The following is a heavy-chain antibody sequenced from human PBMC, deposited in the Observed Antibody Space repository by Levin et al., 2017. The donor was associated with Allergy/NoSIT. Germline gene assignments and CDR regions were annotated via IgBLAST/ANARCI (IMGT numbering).Heavy chain of an antibody. D-gene: IGHD2-2*01. J-gene: IGHJ4*02. V-gene: IGHV3-33*01. Sequence: GGSLRLSCAASGFTFSSYGMHWVRQAPGKGLEWVAVIWYDGSNKYYADSVKGRFTISRDNSKNTLYLQMNSLRAEDTAVYYCARGGDIVVVPAAKTFDYWGQGTLVTVSS. CDR2: IWYDGSNK. CDR3: ARGGDIVVVPAAKTFDY. CDR1: GFTFSSYG.